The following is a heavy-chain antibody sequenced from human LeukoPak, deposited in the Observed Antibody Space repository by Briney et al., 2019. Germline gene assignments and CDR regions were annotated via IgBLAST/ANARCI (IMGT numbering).Heavy chain of an antibody. D-gene: IGHD3-16*02. CDR3: ARGFAPGELSYFDY. Sequence: GGSLRLSCAASGFSFSSYAMDWVRQAPGKGLEWVAVISYDGSNKFYADSMRGRFTISRDNSKNTLYLQMNSLRAEDTAVYYCARGFAPGELSYFDYWGQGTLVTVSS. CDR1: GFSFSSYA. CDR2: ISYDGSNK. J-gene: IGHJ4*02. V-gene: IGHV3-30*04.